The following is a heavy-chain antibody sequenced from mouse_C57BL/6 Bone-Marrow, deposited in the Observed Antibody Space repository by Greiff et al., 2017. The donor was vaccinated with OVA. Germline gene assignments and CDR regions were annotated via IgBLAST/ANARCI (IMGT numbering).Heavy chain of an antibody. CDR2: IHPSDSDT. CDR3: AIRGLASYYFDY. CDR1: GYTFTSYW. D-gene: IGHD6-1*01. Sequence: QVQLQQPGAELVKPGASVKLSCKASGYTFTSYWMHWVKQRPGQGLEWIVRIHPSDSDTNYNQKFKGKATLTVDKSSSTAYMQLSSLTSEDSAVYYCAIRGLASYYFDYWGQGTTLTVSS. J-gene: IGHJ2*01. V-gene: IGHV1-74*01.